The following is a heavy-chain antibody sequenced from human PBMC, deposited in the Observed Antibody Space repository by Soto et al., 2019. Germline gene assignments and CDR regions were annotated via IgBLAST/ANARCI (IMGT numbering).Heavy chain of an antibody. CDR1: GGSISSSNW. Sequence: QVRLQESVPGLVKPSGTLSLTCAVSGGSISSSNWWSWVRQPPGKGREWIGEIYHIGSANYNPSLKSRATTSVAMSKNQCSLKVRAGTAADPAVYYCARDSGQYGVDVWGQGTTVTVSS. J-gene: IGHJ6*02. V-gene: IGHV4-4*02. CDR2: IYHIGSA. CDR3: ARDSGQYGVDV. D-gene: IGHD6-25*01.